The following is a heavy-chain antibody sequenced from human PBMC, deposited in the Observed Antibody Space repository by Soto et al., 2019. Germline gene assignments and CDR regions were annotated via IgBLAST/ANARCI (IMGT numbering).Heavy chain of an antibody. CDR1: GGSISSYY. CDR3: AGDRSNSPDYFDY. D-gene: IGHD6-6*01. V-gene: IGHV4-59*01. CDR2: IYYSGST. Sequence: PSETLSLTCTVSGGSISSYYWSWIRQPPGKGLEWIGYIYYSGSTNYNPSLKSRVTISVDTSKNQFSLKLSSVTAADTAVYFCAGDRSNSPDYFDYWGQGTLVTVSS. J-gene: IGHJ4*02.